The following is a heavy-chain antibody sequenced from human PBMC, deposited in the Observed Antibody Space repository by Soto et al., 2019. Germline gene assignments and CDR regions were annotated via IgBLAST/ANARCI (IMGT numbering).Heavy chain of an antibody. D-gene: IGHD4-17*01. Sequence: GGSLRLSCAASGFTFSSYAMSWVRQAPGKGLEWVSAISGSGGSTYYADSVKGRFTISRDNSKNTLYLQMNSLRAEDTAVYYCARGDTVTYYGMDVWGQGTTVTVSS. J-gene: IGHJ6*02. V-gene: IGHV3-23*01. CDR2: ISGSGGST. CDR3: ARGDTVTYYGMDV. CDR1: GFTFSSYA.